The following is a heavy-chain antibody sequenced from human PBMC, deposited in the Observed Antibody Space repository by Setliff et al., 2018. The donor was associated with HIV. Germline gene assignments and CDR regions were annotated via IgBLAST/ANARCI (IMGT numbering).Heavy chain of an antibody. CDR2: IIPIFNTA. CDR3: ARSRAINYYDKMFDP. D-gene: IGHD3-22*01. V-gene: IGHV1-69*06. CDR1: GGTFSSYA. Sequence: GASVKVSCKASGGTFSSYAISWVRQAPGQGLEWMGGIIPIFNTANYAQKFQGRVTITADKSTSTAYMELSSLRSEDTAVYYCARSRAINYYDKMFDPWGQGTLVTV. J-gene: IGHJ5*02.